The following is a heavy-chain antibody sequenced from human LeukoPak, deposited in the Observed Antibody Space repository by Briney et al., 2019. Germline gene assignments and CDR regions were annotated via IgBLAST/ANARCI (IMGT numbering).Heavy chain of an antibody. CDR1: VGSIGTYY. V-gene: IGHV4-59*08. Sequence: SETLSLTCPVSVGSIGTYYWSWLRQSPGKGLEWIGYIYVTGTRYNPYLQSRVTISVHPSRNQFFLRMSSVTAADTAVYYCARHIGGGIEDMDVWGKGTKVTVSS. CDR3: ARHIGGGIEDMDV. D-gene: IGHD3-16*02. J-gene: IGHJ6*03. CDR2: IYVTGT.